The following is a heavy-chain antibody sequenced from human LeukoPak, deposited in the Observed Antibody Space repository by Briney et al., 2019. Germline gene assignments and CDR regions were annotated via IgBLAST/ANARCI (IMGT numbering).Heavy chain of an antibody. V-gene: IGHV5-51*01. Sequence: PGESLKISCKGSGYSFTSYWIGWVRQMPGKGLEWMGIIDPGDSDTRYSPSFQGQVTISADKSISTAYLQWSSLKASDSAMYYCARVLRYFDWPGDWFDPWGQGTLVTVSS. J-gene: IGHJ5*02. CDR2: IDPGDSDT. CDR3: ARVLRYFDWPGDWFDP. CDR1: GYSFTSYW. D-gene: IGHD3-9*01.